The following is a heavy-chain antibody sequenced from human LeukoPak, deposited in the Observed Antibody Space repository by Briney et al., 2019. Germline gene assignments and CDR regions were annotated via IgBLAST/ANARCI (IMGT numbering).Heavy chain of an antibody. CDR1: GDSISRSSYY. CDR3: TRDSQLEWFYL. V-gene: IGHV4-39*07. CDR2: IYYDGST. D-gene: IGHD3-10*01. Sequence: SETLSLTFSVSGDSISRSSYYWGWIRQPPGEGLEWIGTIYYDGSTYHNPSLKSRVTISVDASKNQFSLKLRSVTAADTAVYYCTRDSQLEWFYLWGQGTLVTVSS. J-gene: IGHJ5*01.